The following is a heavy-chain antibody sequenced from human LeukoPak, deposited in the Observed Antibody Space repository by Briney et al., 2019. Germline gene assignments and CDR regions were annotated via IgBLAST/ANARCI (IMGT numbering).Heavy chain of an antibody. Sequence: TGGSLRLSCAASGFTFSSYEMNWVRQAPGKGLEWVSSISSSSSYIYYADSVKGRFTISRDNAKNSLYLQMNSLRAEDTAVYYCARERYYYDSSGYEGDYFDYWGQGTLVTVSS. CDR1: GFTFSSYE. J-gene: IGHJ4*02. V-gene: IGHV3-21*01. CDR3: ARERYYYDSSGYEGDYFDY. CDR2: ISSSSSYI. D-gene: IGHD3-22*01.